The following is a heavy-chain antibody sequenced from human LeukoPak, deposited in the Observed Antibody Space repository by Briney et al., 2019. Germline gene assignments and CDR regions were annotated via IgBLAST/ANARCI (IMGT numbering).Heavy chain of an antibody. Sequence: SETLSLTCAVYGGSFSGYYWSWIRQPPGKGLEWIGEINHSGSTNYNPSLKSRVTISVDTSKNQFSLKLSFVTAADTAVYYCARGLGGSGSSPTTNLDYWGQGTLVTVSS. CDR2: INHSGST. CDR3: ARGLGGSGSSPTTNLDY. CDR1: GGSFSGYY. J-gene: IGHJ4*02. D-gene: IGHD3-10*01. V-gene: IGHV4-34*01.